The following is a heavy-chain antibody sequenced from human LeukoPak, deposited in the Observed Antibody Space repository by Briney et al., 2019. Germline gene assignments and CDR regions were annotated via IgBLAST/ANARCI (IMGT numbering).Heavy chain of an antibody. CDR1: GGSISSSSYY. CDR2: IYYSGST. D-gene: IGHD4-17*01. V-gene: IGHV4-61*05. CDR3: ARYSVTHAFDI. Sequence: SETLSLTCTVSGGSISSSSYYWGWIRQPPGKGLEWIGYIYYSGSTNYNPSLKSRVTISVDTPKNQFSLKLSSVTAADTAVYYCARYSVTHAFDIWGQGTMVTVSS. J-gene: IGHJ3*02.